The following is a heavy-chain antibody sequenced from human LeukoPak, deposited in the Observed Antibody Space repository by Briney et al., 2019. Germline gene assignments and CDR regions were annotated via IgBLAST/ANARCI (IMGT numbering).Heavy chain of an antibody. CDR2: ISAYNGNT. J-gene: IGHJ5*02. V-gene: IGHV1-18*01. CDR3: ARGPEDYYDSAWFDP. D-gene: IGHD3-22*01. CDR1: GYTFTSYG. Sequence: ASVKVSCKASGYTFTSYGISWVRQAPGQGLEWMGWISAYNGNTNYAQKLQGRVTMTTDTSTSTAYMELRSLRSDDTAVYYCARGPEDYYDSAWFDPWGQGTLVTVSS.